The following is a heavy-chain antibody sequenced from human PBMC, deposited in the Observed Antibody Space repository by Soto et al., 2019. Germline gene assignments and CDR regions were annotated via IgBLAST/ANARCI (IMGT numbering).Heavy chain of an antibody. J-gene: IGHJ5*02. V-gene: IGHV1-69*13. Sequence: GGSVKVSSKACGGPFSSYAISLVRQAPGQGLEWMGGIIPIFDTANYAQKFQGRVTITADESTSTAYMELSSLRSEDTAVYYCARARVGYSNSNWFDPWGQGTMITVSS. CDR2: IIPIFDTA. CDR3: ARARVGYSNSNWFDP. CDR1: GGPFSSYA. D-gene: IGHD4-4*01.